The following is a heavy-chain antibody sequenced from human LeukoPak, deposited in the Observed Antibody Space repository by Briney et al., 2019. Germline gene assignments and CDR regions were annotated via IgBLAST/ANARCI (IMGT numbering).Heavy chain of an antibody. J-gene: IGHJ4*02. CDR1: GFTFTTYW. CDR2: INSDGSIT. V-gene: IGHV3-74*01. D-gene: IGHD6-13*01. CDR3: AKLSSYWSFDY. Sequence: GGSLRLSCAASGFTFTTYWMHWVRQAPGKGLVWVSHINSDGSITSYADSVKGRFTISRDNAKNTLFLQMNSLRVEDTAAYYCAKLSSYWSFDYWGQGSLVTVSS.